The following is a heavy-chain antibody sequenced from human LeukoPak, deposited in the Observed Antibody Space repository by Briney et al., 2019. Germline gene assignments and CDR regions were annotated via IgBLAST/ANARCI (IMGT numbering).Heavy chain of an antibody. Sequence: SGPTLVKPTQTLTLTCTFSGFSFTSNAVGVGWIRQPPGEALEWLALIFWNDVKRYSPSLKSRLTVTKDTSKNQVVLTMTDMDPVDTATYYCARYLYGDFASYFDYWGQGALVTVSS. CDR2: IFWNDVK. CDR3: ARYLYGDFASYFDY. CDR1: GFSFTSNAVG. V-gene: IGHV2-5*01. J-gene: IGHJ4*02. D-gene: IGHD4-17*01.